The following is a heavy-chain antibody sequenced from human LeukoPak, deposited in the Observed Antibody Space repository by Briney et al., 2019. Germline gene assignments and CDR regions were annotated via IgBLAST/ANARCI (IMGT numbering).Heavy chain of an antibody. CDR2: IYYSGST. J-gene: IGHJ4*02. CDR1: GGSISSYY. CDR3: ARHADDFWSGYHRYYFDY. V-gene: IGHV4-59*08. Sequence: SETLSLTCTVSGGSISSYYWSWIRQPPGKGLEWIGYIYYSGSTNYNPSLKSRVTISVDTSKNQFSLKVSSVTAADTAVYYCARHADDFWSGYHRYYFDYWGQGTLVTVSS. D-gene: IGHD3-3*01.